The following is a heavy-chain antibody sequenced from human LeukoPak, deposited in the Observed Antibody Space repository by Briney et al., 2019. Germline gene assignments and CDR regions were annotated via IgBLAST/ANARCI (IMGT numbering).Heavy chain of an antibody. CDR1: GFTFSSYA. D-gene: IGHD3-9*01. J-gene: IGHJ3*02. Sequence: GGSLRLSCAASGFTFSSYAMSWVRQAPGKGLEWVSAISGSGGSTYYADSVKGRFTISRDNSKNTLYLQMNSLRAEDTAVYYCAKGSYYDILTGYSAGAFDIWGQGTMVTVSS. CDR2: ISGSGGST. V-gene: IGHV3-23*01. CDR3: AKGSYYDILTGYSAGAFDI.